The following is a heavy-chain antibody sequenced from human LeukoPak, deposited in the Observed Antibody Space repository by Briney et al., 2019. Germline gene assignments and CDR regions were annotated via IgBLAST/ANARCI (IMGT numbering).Heavy chain of an antibody. J-gene: IGHJ4*02. CDR2: IYYSGTT. Sequence: SETLSLTCTVSGGSISSHYWSWIRQPPGKGLEWIGYIYYSGTTKYNPSLKSRVTISVDTSKNQFSLKLSSVTAADTAVYYCARHGGSHFLYWGQGILVTVSS. CDR1: GGSISSHY. D-gene: IGHD1-26*01. V-gene: IGHV4-59*08. CDR3: ARHGGSHFLY.